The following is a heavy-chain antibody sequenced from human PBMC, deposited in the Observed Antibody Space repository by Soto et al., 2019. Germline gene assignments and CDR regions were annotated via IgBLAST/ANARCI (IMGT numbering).Heavy chain of an antibody. CDR3: ARDKGIVGAARLYDI. D-gene: IGHD1-26*01. CDR2: ISSSSSYI. J-gene: IGHJ3*02. CDR1: GFTFSSYS. Sequence: LRLSCAASGFTFSSYSMNWVRQAPGKGLEWVSSISSSSSYIYYADSVKGRFTISRDNAKNSLYLQMNSLRAEDTAVYYCARDKGIVGAARLYDIWGQGTMVTVSS. V-gene: IGHV3-21*01.